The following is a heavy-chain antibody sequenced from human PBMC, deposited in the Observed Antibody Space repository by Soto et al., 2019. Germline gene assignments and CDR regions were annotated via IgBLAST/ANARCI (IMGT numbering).Heavy chain of an antibody. CDR1: GFTFSSYA. CDR3: ARDKGAARPGYYYYYYGMDV. D-gene: IGHD6-6*01. Sequence: PGGSLRLSCAASGFTFSSYAMSWVRQAPGKGLEWVSAISGSGGSTYYADSVKGRFTISRDNSKNTLYLQMNSLRAEDTAVYYCARDKGAARPGYYYYYYGMDVWGQGTTVTVSS. J-gene: IGHJ6*02. V-gene: IGHV3-23*01. CDR2: ISGSGGST.